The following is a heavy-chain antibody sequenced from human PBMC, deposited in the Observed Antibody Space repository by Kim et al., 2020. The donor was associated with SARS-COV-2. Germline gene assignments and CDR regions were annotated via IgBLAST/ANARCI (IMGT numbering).Heavy chain of an antibody. J-gene: IGHJ2*01. CDR2: IEGRSGAI. Sequence: GGSLRLSCAASGFTFSNYQMSWVRQAPGKGVAWISYIEGRSGAIYYADSVKGRFSISRNNAKNSLYLQMNSLRDEDTAVYYCATFVDVEGYCSGGGCFYCYFGLWGRGTLVTVSS. V-gene: IGHV3-48*02. D-gene: IGHD2-15*01. CDR3: ATFVDVEGYCSGGGCFYCYFGL. CDR1: GFTFSNYQ.